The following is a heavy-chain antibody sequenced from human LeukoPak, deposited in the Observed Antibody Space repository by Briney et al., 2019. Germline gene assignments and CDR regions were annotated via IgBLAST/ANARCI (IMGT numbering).Heavy chain of an antibody. D-gene: IGHD3-22*01. CDR3: ARNFYYDHDY. Sequence: PGGSLRLSCAASGFTFSGYSMHWVRQAPGKGLVWVSRINTDGSTTTYADSVKGRFTISRDNAKNTLYLQMSSLRAEDTAVYFCARNFYYDHDYWGQGTLVTVSS. J-gene: IGHJ4*02. V-gene: IGHV3-74*01. CDR2: INTDGSTT. CDR1: GFTFSGYS.